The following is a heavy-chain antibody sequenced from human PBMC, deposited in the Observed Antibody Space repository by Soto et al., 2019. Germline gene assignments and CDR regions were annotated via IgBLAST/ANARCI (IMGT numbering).Heavy chain of an antibody. V-gene: IGHV1-3*01. J-gene: IGHJ5*02. D-gene: IGHD2-2*01. Sequence: ASVKVSCKASGYTFTSYAMHWVRQAPGQRLEWMGWINAGNGNTKYSQKFQGRVTITRDTPASTAYMELSSLRSEDTAVYYCARGKGIVVVPADWFDPWGQGTLVTVSS. CDR1: GYTFTSYA. CDR3: ARGKGIVVVPADWFDP. CDR2: INAGNGNT.